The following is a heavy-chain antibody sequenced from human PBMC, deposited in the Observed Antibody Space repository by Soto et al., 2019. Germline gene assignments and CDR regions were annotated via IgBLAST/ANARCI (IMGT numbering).Heavy chain of an antibody. CDR2: IYHSGNT. Sequence: SETLSLTCTVSGDSISNYYWSWIRQAPGEGLEWIGFIYHSGNTNYNPSLKSRVTMSIDTSKSQFSLKLNSVTAADTAAYYCARDPGIASCGPFDYSGPGSLFIGSS. V-gene: IGHV4-59*01. CDR3: ARDPGIASCGPFDY. J-gene: IGHJ4*02. CDR1: GDSISNYY. D-gene: IGHD6-13*01.